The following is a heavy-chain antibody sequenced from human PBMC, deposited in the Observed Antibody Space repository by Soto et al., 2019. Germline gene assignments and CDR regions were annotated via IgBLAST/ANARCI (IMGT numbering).Heavy chain of an antibody. J-gene: IGHJ6*02. CDR2: INPSGGST. D-gene: IGHD1-7*01. V-gene: IGHV1-46*01. CDR1: GYTFTSYY. CDR3: ARDQGVTGTTDYGMDV. Sequence: QVQLVQSGAEVKKPGASVKVSCKASGYTFTSYYMHWVRQAPGQGLEWMGIINPSGGSTSYAQKFQGRVTMTRDTSTSTVYMELSSLRSEDTAVYYCARDQGVTGTTDYGMDVWGQGTTVTVSS.